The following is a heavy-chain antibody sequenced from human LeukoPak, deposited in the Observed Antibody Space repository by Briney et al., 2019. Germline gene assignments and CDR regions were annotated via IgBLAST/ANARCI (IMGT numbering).Heavy chain of an antibody. CDR3: ARERFLGEIYYYYYGMDV. V-gene: IGHV1-46*01. J-gene: IGHJ6*02. CDR1: GYTFTSYH. D-gene: IGHD3-16*01. Sequence: ASVKVSCTASGYTFTSYHMHWVRQAPGQGLEWMGIINPSGGSTSYAQKFQGRVTMTRDTSTSTVYMELSSLRSEDTAVYYCARERFLGEIYYYYYGMDVWGQGTTVTVSS. CDR2: INPSGGST.